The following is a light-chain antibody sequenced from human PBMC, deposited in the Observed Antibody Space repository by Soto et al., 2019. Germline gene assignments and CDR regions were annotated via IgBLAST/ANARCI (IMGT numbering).Light chain of an antibody. V-gene: IGLV2-23*01. J-gene: IGLJ1*01. Sequence: QSALTQPASVSGSDGQSITISCTGSSSDVGSYNHVSWYQQRPGKAPRFMIYEGNKRPSGVSNRFSGSKSGNTAYLTISGLQGDDEADYYCCSYAGGSSYVFGAGTKVTVL. CDR2: EGN. CDR3: CSYAGGSSYV. CDR1: SSDVGSYNH.